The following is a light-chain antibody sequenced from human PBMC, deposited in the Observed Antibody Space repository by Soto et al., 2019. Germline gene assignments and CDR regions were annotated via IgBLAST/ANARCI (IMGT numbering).Light chain of an antibody. CDR2: KES. CDR1: QSISSW. J-gene: IGKJ1*01. V-gene: IGKV1-5*03. Sequence: DIPLPQSPSTLAASVGDRCTITCRASQSISSWLAWYQQKTGKAPKILIYKESSLESGVPSRLSGSGSGTELNLTISRLQPDDFATYYCQKYNSYPWTFGQGTKVDIK. CDR3: QKYNSYPWT.